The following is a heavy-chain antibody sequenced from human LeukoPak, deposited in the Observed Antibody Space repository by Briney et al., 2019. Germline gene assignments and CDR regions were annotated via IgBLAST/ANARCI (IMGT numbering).Heavy chain of an antibody. CDR1: GGTFSSYA. CDR3: ARDPGYSYGPHFDY. CDR2: IIPIFGTA. D-gene: IGHD5-18*01. Sequence: GASAKVSCKASGGTFSSYAISWVRQAPGQGLEWMGGIIPIFGTANYAQKFQGRVTITADESTSTAYMELSSLRSEDTAVCYCARDPGYSYGPHFDYWGQGTLVTVSS. V-gene: IGHV1-69*13. J-gene: IGHJ4*02.